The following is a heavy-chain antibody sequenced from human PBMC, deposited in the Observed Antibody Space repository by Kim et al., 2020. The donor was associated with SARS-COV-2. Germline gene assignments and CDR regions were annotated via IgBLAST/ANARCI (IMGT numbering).Heavy chain of an antibody. CDR2: IYYSGST. Sequence: SETLSLTCTVSGGSISSYYWSWIRQPPGKGLEWIGYIYYSGSTNYNPSLKSRVTISVDTSKNQFSLKLSSVTAADTAVYYCARVPEDCSSTSCYAGILVDYWGQGTLVTVSS. D-gene: IGHD2-2*01. V-gene: IGHV4-59*01. J-gene: IGHJ4*02. CDR1: GGSISSYY. CDR3: ARVPEDCSSTSCYAGILVDY.